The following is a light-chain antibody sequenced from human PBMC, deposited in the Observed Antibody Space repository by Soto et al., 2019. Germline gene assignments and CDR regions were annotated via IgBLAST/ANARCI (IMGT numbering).Light chain of an antibody. V-gene: IGLV7-46*01. CDR2: DTS. CDR3: LLSYSGARYVV. Sequence: QAVVTQEPSLTVSPGGTVTLTCGSSTGAVTSGHYPYWFQQKPGQAPRTLIYDTSNKHSWTPARFSGSLLGGKAALTLSGAQPEDEAEYYCLLSYSGARYVVFGGGTKLPVL. CDR1: TGAVTSGHY. J-gene: IGLJ2*01.